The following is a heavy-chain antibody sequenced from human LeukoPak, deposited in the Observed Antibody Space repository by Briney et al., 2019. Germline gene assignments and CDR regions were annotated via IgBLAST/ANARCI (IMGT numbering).Heavy chain of an antibody. J-gene: IGHJ4*02. D-gene: IGHD6-19*01. CDR3: AKATSAPIAVAP. V-gene: IGHV3-23*01. CDR1: GFTFSSYS. CDR2: ISGSGGST. Sequence: PGGSLRLSCAASGFTFSSYSMNWVRQAPGKGLEWVSAISGSGGSTYYADSVKGRFTISRDNSKNTLYLQMNSLRAEDTAVYYCAKATSAPIAVAPWGQGTLVTVSS.